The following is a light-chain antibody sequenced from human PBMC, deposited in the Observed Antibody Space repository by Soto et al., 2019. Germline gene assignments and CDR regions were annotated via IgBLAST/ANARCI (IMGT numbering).Light chain of an antibody. CDR2: DVS. CDR1: SSDIGGYNY. J-gene: IGLJ2*01. Sequence: QSALTQPASVSGSPGQSITISCTGTSSDIGGYNYVSWYHHHPGKAPKVMIYDVSDRPSGVSNRFSGSKSDNTASLTISGLQAEDEAHYYCSSYTTSSTVVFGGGTKLTVL. CDR3: SSYTTSSTVV. V-gene: IGLV2-14*03.